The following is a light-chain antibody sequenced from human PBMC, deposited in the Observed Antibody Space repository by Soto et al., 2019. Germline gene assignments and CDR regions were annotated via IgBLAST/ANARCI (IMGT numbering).Light chain of an antibody. V-gene: IGLV2-14*01. CDR3: CSYIHFTTV. CDR2: GVT. J-gene: IGLJ3*02. Sequence: ALTQPASVSGSPGQSITISCTGASSDVGFSDYVSWYQQHPGKAPKLLIYGVTNRPSGVSNRFSGSKSGNTASLSISGLQAEDEADYYCCSYIHFTTVFGGGTK. CDR1: SSDVGFSDY.